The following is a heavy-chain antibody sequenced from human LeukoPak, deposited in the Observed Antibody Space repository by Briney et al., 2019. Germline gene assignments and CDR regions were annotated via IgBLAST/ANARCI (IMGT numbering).Heavy chain of an antibody. CDR3: ARESGEWLRFIYYYYMDV. Sequence: PGGSLRLSCAASGFTFSSYSMNWVRQAPGKGLEWVSYISSSSSTIYYADSVKGRFTISRDNAKNSLYLQMNSLRAEDTAVYYCARESGEWLRFIYYYYMDVWGKGTTVTVSS. D-gene: IGHD5-12*01. V-gene: IGHV3-48*01. J-gene: IGHJ6*03. CDR1: GFTFSSYS. CDR2: ISSSSSTI.